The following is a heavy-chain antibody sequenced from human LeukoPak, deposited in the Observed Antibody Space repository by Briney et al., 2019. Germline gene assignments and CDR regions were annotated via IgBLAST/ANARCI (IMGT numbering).Heavy chain of an antibody. CDR3: AKKVGLVSAPLYYFDV. CDR2: ISGSGGST. CDR1: GFTFSSYA. D-gene: IGHD5/OR15-5a*01. V-gene: IGHV3-23*01. Sequence: GGSLRLSCAASGFTFSSYAMSWVRQAPGKGLEWVSAISGSGGSTYYADSVKGRFAISRDNSKNTLFLQMNSLRAEDTAIYYCAKKVGLVSAPLYYFDVWGQGTLVTVSS. J-gene: IGHJ4*02.